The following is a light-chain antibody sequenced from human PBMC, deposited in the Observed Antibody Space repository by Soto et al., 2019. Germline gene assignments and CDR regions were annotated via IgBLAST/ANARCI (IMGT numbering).Light chain of an antibody. Sequence: QAVVTQEPSLTVSLGGTVTLTCSSSTGAVTSTHYANWFQQKPGQPPRSLIYSTSNKYSWTPARFSGSLLGGSAALTLSDVQTEDEADYYCQLYYGATRVFGGGTKVTVL. CDR1: TGAVTSTHY. V-gene: IGLV7-43*01. J-gene: IGLJ3*02. CDR2: STS. CDR3: QLYYGATRV.